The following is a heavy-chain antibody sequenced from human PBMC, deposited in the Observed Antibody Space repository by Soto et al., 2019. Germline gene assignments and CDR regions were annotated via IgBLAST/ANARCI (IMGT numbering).Heavy chain of an antibody. CDR1: GGTFSSYA. J-gene: IGHJ2*01. Sequence: QVQLVQSGAEVKKPGSSVKVSCKASGGTFSSYAISWVRQAPGQGLEWMGGIIPLFGTANYAQKFQGRVTMAADESTRTGYMELSRLGSEDPAVYYRAGFMPRGSPSWYFDLWGRGTLVTVSS. V-gene: IGHV1-69*01. CDR3: AGFMPRGSPSWYFDL. D-gene: IGHD2-2*01. CDR2: IIPLFGTA.